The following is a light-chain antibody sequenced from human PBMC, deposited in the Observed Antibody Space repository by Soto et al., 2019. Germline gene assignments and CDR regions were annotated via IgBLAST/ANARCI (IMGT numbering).Light chain of an antibody. CDR3: HQYGGSPPFT. CDR2: GAS. CDR1: QSFSSNY. J-gene: IGKJ2*01. V-gene: IGKV3-20*01. Sequence: ESVLTQAPGTLSLSPGERATLSYRASQSFSSNYLAWYQQKPGQAPRLLIYGASNRASGIPDRFSGGASGTGFTLTINRLEPEDFAVYFCHQYGGSPPFTFGHGTKVDIK.